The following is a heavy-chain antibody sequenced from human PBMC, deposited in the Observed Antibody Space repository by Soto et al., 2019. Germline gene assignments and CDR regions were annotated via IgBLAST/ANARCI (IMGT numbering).Heavy chain of an antibody. CDR1: GGTFSSYA. CDR2: IIPIFGTA. D-gene: IGHD4-17*01. V-gene: IGHV1-69*05. CDR3: ATLEFRDGDYEGGVDY. Sequence: QVQLVRSGAEVKKPGSSVKVSCKTPGGTFSSYAITWVRQAPGQGLEWMGGIIPIFGTANYARRFQGRVTITRDETTSTANMELSRLRSEDRAGDLCATLEFRDGDYEGGVDYWGQGTLVTVSS. J-gene: IGHJ4*02.